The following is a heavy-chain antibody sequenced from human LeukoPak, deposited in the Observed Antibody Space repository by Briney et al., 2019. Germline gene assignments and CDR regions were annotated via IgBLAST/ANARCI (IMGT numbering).Heavy chain of an antibody. CDR3: ARFAVPAAADY. CDR2: IYYSGST. CDR1: GGSISSYY. J-gene: IGHJ4*02. D-gene: IGHD2-2*01. V-gene: IGHV4-59*01. Sequence: SQTLSLTCTVSGGSISSYYWSWIRQPPGKGLEWIGYIYYSGSTNYNPSLKSRVTISVDTSKNQFSLKLSSVTAADTAVYYCARFAVPAAADYWGQGTLVTVSS.